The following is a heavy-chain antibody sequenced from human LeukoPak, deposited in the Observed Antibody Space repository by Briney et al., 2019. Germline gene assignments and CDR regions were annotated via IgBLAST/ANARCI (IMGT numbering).Heavy chain of an antibody. J-gene: IGHJ4*02. CDR2: ISSSGSTI. D-gene: IGHD3-9*01. Sequence: GGSLRLSCAASGFTFSDYYMSWIRQAPGKGLEWVSYISSSGSTIYYADSVKGRFTISRNNAKNSLYLQMNSLRAEDTAVYYCAREDDILTGLFDYWGQGTLVTVSS. V-gene: IGHV3-11*01. CDR3: AREDDILTGLFDY. CDR1: GFTFSDYY.